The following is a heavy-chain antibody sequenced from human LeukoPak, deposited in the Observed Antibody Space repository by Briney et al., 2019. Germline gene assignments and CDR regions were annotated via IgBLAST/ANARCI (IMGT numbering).Heavy chain of an antibody. CDR1: GYTFTSYG. J-gene: IGHJ3*02. D-gene: IGHD1-26*01. CDR2: ISAYNGNT. Sequence: ASVKVSCKASGYTFTSYGISWVRQAPGQGLEWMGWISAYNGNTNYAQKLQGRVTITTDTSTSTAYMELRSLRSDDTAVYYCARVVGATGRDAFDIWGQGTMVTVSS. CDR3: ARVVGATGRDAFDI. V-gene: IGHV1-18*01.